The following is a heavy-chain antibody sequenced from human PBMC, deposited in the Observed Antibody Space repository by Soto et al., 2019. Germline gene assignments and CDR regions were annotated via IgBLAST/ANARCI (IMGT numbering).Heavy chain of an antibody. CDR3: AIHPTSYYDILTGYRSLDY. J-gene: IGHJ4*02. V-gene: IGHV1-69*13. CDR1: GGTFSSYA. CDR2: IIPIFGTA. Sequence: SVKVSCKASGGTFSSYAISWVRQAPGQGLEWMGGIIPIFGTANYAQKFQGRVTITADESTSTAYMELSSLRSEDTAVYYCAIHPTSYYDILTGYRSLDYWGQGTLVTVSS. D-gene: IGHD3-9*01.